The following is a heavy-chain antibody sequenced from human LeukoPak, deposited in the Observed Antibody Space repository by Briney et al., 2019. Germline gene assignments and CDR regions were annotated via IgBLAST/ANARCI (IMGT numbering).Heavy chain of an antibody. CDR2: IYSGGST. Sequence: GGSLRLSCAASGFTVNNNYMSWVRQAPGKGLECVSVIYSGGSTYYADSVKGRFTISRDNSKNTVYLQMISLRAEDTAVYYCAREGEHYVGVEYYYYGMDVWGQGTAVTVSS. J-gene: IGHJ6*02. V-gene: IGHV3-66*01. CDR1: GFTVNNNY. CDR3: AREGEHYVGVEYYYYGMDV. D-gene: IGHD1-26*01.